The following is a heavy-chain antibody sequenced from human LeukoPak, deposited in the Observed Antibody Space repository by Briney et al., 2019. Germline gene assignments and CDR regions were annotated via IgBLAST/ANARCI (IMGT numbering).Heavy chain of an antibody. D-gene: IGHD3-10*01. V-gene: IGHV3-30*18. CDR2: ISYDGSNK. Sequence: PGRSLRLSCAASGFTFSSYGMPWVRQAPGKGLEWVAVISYDGSNKYYADSVKGRFTISRDNSKNTLYLQMNSLRAEDTAVYYCAKDLITMVRGVPSYGMDVWGQGTTVTVSS. CDR3: AKDLITMVRGVPSYGMDV. J-gene: IGHJ6*02. CDR1: GFTFSSYG.